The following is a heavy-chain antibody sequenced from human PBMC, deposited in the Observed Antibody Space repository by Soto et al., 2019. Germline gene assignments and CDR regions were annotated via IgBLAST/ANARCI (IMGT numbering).Heavy chain of an antibody. CDR1: GYTITSYG. J-gene: IGHJ3*02. CDR2: ISAHNGNT. D-gene: IGHD1-1*01. CDR3: ARDLFSLEVVPLGAFHI. V-gene: IGHV1-18*01. Sequence: QVQLVQSGAEVKEPGASVKVSCKASGYTITSYGITWVRQAPGEGLEWMGWISAHNGNTHYAQKLQGRVTMTTDTSTSTADLELRSLRSDDTAVYYCARDLFSLEVVPLGAFHIWGQGTMVTVSS.